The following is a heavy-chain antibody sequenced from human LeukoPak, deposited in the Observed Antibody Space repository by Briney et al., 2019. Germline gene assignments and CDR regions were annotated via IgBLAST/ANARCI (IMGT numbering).Heavy chain of an antibody. D-gene: IGHD2-2*01. Sequence: PAASVKVSCKASGYTFTGYYMHWVRQAPGQGLEWMGWINPNSGGTNYAQKFQGRVTMTRDTSISTAYMELSGLRSDDTAVYYCARVPCITTSCSPINWFDPWGQGTLVTVSS. V-gene: IGHV1-2*02. CDR1: GYTFTGYY. CDR2: INPNSGGT. J-gene: IGHJ5*02. CDR3: ARVPCITTSCSPINWFDP.